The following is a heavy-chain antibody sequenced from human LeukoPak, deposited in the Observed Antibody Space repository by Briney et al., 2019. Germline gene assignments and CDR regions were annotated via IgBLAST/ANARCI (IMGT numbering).Heavy chain of an antibody. Sequence: PGTSLRLSCAASGFTFSNYGMHWVRQAPGKGLEWVAFIWHDGSNKFYADSVKGRFTISRDSSKSTLYLQMNGLRVEDTALYYCARAYSIVAAGSDYWGRGTLVTVSS. CDR3: ARAYSIVAAGSDY. V-gene: IGHV3-33*01. J-gene: IGHJ4*02. CDR2: IWHDGSNK. CDR1: GFTFSNYG. D-gene: IGHD2-21*01.